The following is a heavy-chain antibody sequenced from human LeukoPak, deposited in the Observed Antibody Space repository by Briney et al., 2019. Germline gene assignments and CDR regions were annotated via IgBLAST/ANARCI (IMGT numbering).Heavy chain of an antibody. CDR2: ISSRGSTI. CDR3: ARYQLPSYYYYMDV. J-gene: IGHJ6*03. CDR1: GFTFSDYY. V-gene: IGHV3-11*01. Sequence: GGSLRLSCAASGFTFSDYYMSWIRQAPGKGLEWVSYISSRGSTIYYADSVKGRFTISRDNAKNSLYLQMNSLRAEDTAVYYCARYQLPSYYYYMDVWGKGTTVTVSS. D-gene: IGHD2-2*01.